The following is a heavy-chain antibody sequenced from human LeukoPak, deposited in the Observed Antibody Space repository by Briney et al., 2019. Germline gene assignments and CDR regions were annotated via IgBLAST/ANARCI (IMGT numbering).Heavy chain of an antibody. D-gene: IGHD2-2*02. V-gene: IGHV3-30-3*01. Sequence: GGSLRLSCAASGFTFSSYAMHWVRQAPGKGLEWVAVISYDGSNKYYADSVKGRFTISRDNSKNTLYLQMNSLRAEDTAVYYCATARGCSSTSCYTQAYYYYYYYMDVWGKGTTVTVSS. CDR3: ATARGCSSTSCYTQAYYYYYYYMDV. CDR2: ISYDGSNK. J-gene: IGHJ6*03. CDR1: GFTFSSYA.